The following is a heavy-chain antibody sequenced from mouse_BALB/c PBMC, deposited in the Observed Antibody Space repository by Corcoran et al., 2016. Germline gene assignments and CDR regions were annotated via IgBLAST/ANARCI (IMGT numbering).Heavy chain of an antibody. Sequence: EDQLQQSGPLLVKPGASRKIPGNAAGYSFTGYTMNWVKQSHGKNLEWIGLINPYNGGPSYNQKFKGKATLTVHKSSSTAYMELLSLTSEDSAVYYCARRSTTATTMDYWGQGTSVTVSS. CDR2: INPYNGGP. CDR1: GYSFTGYT. CDR3: ARRSTTATTMDY. J-gene: IGHJ4*01. V-gene: IGHV1-18*01. D-gene: IGHD1-2*01.